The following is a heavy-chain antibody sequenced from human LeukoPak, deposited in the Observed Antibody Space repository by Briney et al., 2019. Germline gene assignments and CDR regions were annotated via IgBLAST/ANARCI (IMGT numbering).Heavy chain of an antibody. CDR2: ISAGNGNT. CDR3: ARDSGSGNNDY. CDR1: GYTFTSYA. J-gene: IGHJ4*02. D-gene: IGHD1-26*01. Sequence: ASVKVSRKASGYTFTSYAIHWVRQAPGQRLEWMGWISAGNGNTKYSQNFQGRVTFISNTSATTAFMELSSLRSEDAAVYYCARDSGSGNNDYWGQGTLVTVSS. V-gene: IGHV1-3*01.